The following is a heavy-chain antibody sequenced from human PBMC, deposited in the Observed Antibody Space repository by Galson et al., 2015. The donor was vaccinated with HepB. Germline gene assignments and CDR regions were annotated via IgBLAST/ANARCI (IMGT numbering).Heavy chain of an antibody. CDR1: GFTFSSHS. CDR3: ARAALRGSVLYGHAGFDA. Sequence: SLRLSCAASGFTFSSHSMTWARQAPGKGLEWVSGIYIGGSTYYAASVSDRFTISTDNSKNTIYLQMNSLRVEDTAIYYCARAALRGSVLYGHAGFDAWGQGTLFAVPS. V-gene: IGHV3-53*01. J-gene: IGHJ5*02. D-gene: IGHD5/OR15-5a*01. CDR2: IYIGGST.